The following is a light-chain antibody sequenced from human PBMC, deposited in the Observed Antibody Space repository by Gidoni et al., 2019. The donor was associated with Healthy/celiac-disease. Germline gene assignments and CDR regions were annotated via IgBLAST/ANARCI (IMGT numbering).Light chain of an antibody. CDR2: LGS. CDR1: QSLLHSNGYNY. V-gene: IGKV2-28*01. Sequence: DIVMTQSPLSLPVTPGEPASISCRSSQSLLHSNGYNYLDWYLQKPGQSPQLLIYLGSNRASGVPDRFSGSGSGTDLTLKISRVEAEDVGVYYCMQALQTPRTFGQGTKLEIK. CDR3: MQALQTPRT. J-gene: IGKJ2*01.